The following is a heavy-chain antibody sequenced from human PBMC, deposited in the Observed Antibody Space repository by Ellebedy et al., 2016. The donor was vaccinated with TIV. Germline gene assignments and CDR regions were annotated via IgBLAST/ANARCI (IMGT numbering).Heavy chain of an antibody. V-gene: IGHV6-1*01. CDR2: TYYRSKWFN. CDR3: ARVPGVAVAVRWGWFDP. Sequence: SQTLSLTCGISGDSVSSNSAAWNWIRQSPSRGLEWLGRTYYRSKWFNDYAVSMKSRITINPDTSKNQFSLHLSSVTPEDTAVYYCARVPGVAVAVRWGWFDPWGQGTLVTVSS. CDR1: GDSVSSNSAA. J-gene: IGHJ5*02. D-gene: IGHD6-19*01.